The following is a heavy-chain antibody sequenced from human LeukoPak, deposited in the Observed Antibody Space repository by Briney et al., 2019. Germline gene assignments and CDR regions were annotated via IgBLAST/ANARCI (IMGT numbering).Heavy chain of an antibody. D-gene: IGHD5-18*01. CDR3: AKDKYSYRSYGMDV. V-gene: IGHV3-9*01. Sequence: GGSLRLSCAASGLTFDDYAMHWVRQAPGKGLEWVSGISWNSGSMGYADSVKGRFTISRDNAKNSLYLQMNSLRAEDTALYYCAKDKYSYRSYGMDVWGQGTTVTVSS. J-gene: IGHJ6*02. CDR1: GLTFDDYA. CDR2: ISWNSGSM.